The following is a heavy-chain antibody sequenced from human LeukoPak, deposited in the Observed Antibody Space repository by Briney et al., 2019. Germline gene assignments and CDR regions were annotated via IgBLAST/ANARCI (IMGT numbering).Heavy chain of an antibody. J-gene: IGHJ4*02. Sequence: ASVKVSCKASGYTFTGYHMHWVRQAPGQGLEWMGWINPNSGGTNYAQKFQGRVTMTRDTSISTAYMELSRLRSDDTAVYYCARDGTAMAHFDYWGQGTLVTVSS. CDR1: GYTFTGYH. CDR3: ARDGTAMAHFDY. V-gene: IGHV1-2*02. D-gene: IGHD5-18*01. CDR2: INPNSGGT.